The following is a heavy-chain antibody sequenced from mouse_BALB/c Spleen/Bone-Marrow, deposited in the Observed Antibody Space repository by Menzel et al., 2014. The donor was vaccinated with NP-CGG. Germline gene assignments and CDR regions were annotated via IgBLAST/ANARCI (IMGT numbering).Heavy chain of an antibody. CDR3: ARGSSGPFVY. Sequence: EVKLMESGAELVRPGALVKLSCKASGFNIKDYYIHWVNQRPEQGLEWIGWITPENGNTIYDPKFQGKARITADTSSNTAYFQLSSLTSEDTAVYYCARGSSGPFVYWGQGTRVTVSA. CDR2: ITPENGNT. J-gene: IGHJ3*01. CDR1: GFNIKDYY. V-gene: IGHV14-1*02. D-gene: IGHD3-1*01.